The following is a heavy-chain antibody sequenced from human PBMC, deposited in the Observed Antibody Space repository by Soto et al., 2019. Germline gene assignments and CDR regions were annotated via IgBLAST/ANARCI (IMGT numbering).Heavy chain of an antibody. V-gene: IGHV1-69*02. J-gene: IGHJ6*03. CDR2: IIPILGIA. CDR1: GGTFSSYT. CDR3: ARVRGGPGYYYYMDF. Sequence: ASVKVSCKASGGTFSSYTISWVRQAPGQGLEWMGRIIPILGIANYAQKFQGRVTITADKSTSTAYMELSSLRSEDTAVYYCARVRGGPGYYYYMDFWGKGTTVTVS.